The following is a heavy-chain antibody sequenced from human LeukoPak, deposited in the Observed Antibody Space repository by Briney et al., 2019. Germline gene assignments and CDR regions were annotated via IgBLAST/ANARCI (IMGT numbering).Heavy chain of an antibody. CDR2: THPSGNT. CDR3: ARKAPKKGWFDP. CDR1: GASNNSYY. V-gene: IGHV4-4*09. Sequence: SETLSLSCTVSGASNNSYYWSWIRQPPGKGLEWIGYTHPSGNTNYSPSLKSRVTIPMDTSTNQFSLKVRSVTAADTAVYYCARKAPKKGWFDPWGQGTLVTVSS. J-gene: IGHJ5*02.